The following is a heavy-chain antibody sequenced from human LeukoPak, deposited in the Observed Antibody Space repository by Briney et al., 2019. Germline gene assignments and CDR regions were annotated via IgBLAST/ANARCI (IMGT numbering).Heavy chain of an antibody. J-gene: IGHJ6*02. Sequence: GGSLRLSCAASGLTFSSYWMSWVRQAPGKGLEWVANIKQDGSEKYYVDSVKGRFTISRDNAKNSLYLQMNSLRAEDTAVYYCARASIYYYYGMDVWGQGIMVTVSS. D-gene: IGHD2-21*01. CDR3: ARASIYYYYGMDV. CDR1: GLTFSSYW. CDR2: IKQDGSEK. V-gene: IGHV3-7*05.